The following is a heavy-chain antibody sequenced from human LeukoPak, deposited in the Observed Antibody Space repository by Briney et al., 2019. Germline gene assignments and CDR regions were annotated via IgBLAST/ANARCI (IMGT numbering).Heavy chain of an antibody. V-gene: IGHV1-24*01. CDR2: FDPENGET. Sequence: ASVKVSCKVSAYTLTELSMHWVRQAPGKGLEWMGGFDPENGETIYAQTLQGRFTMTEDTSTDTAYMELSSLRSEDTAVYYCATVLPRRVHAFDIWGQGTMVTVSS. CDR1: AYTLTELS. CDR3: ATVLPRRVHAFDI. D-gene: IGHD2-15*01. J-gene: IGHJ3*02.